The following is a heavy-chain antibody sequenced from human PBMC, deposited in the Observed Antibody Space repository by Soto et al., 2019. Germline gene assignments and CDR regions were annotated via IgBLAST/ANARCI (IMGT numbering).Heavy chain of an antibody. Sequence: QVQLQESGPGLVKPSQTLSLTCTVSGGSISSGGYYWSWIRQHPGKGLEWIGYIYYSGSTYYNPSLKSRVTISVDTSKNQFSLKLSSVTAADTAVYYCAISIAARPRAHGFDYWGQGTLVTVSS. CDR1: GGSISSGGYY. CDR3: AISIAARPRAHGFDY. V-gene: IGHV4-31*03. J-gene: IGHJ4*02. D-gene: IGHD6-6*01. CDR2: IYYSGST.